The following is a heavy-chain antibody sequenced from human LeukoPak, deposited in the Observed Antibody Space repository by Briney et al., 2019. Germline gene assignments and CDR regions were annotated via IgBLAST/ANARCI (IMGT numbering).Heavy chain of an antibody. CDR2: IYYSGST. Sequence: TPSETLSLTCAVSGGSISSYYWSWIRQPAGKGLEWIGDIYYSGSTNYNPSLKSRVIISADTSKNQFSLKLSSVTAADTAVYYCARGKCDRSAYCPPDYWGQGTLVTVSS. D-gene: IGHD3-22*01. CDR3: ARGKCDRSAYCPPDY. J-gene: IGHJ4*02. CDR1: GGSISSYY. V-gene: IGHV4-59*01.